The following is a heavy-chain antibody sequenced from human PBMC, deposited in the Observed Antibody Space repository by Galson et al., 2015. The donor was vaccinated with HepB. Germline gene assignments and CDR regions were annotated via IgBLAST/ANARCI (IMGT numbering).Heavy chain of an antibody. Sequence: SVKVSCKASGYTFTSYGISWVRQAPGQGLEWMGWISAYNGNTNYAQKLQGRVTMTTDTSTSAAYMELRSLRSDDTAVYYCARGRIDVVVAAPPIHGGTKDYYYYMDVWGKGTTVTVSS. J-gene: IGHJ6*03. CDR3: ARGRIDVVVAAPPIHGGTKDYYYYMDV. CDR2: ISAYNGNT. CDR1: GYTFTSYG. V-gene: IGHV1-18*01. D-gene: IGHD2-15*01.